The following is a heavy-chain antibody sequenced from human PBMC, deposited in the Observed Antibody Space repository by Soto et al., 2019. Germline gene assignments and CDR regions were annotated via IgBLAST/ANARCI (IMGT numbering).Heavy chain of an antibody. J-gene: IGHJ3*02. CDR3: ARDKNGRSAFDS. CDR1: DGSISGYY. Sequence: SETLSLTCTVSDGSISGYYWSWIRQRPGKGLEWIGYIYYSGSTNYNPSLKNRVTTSLDTSKNQFSLKLSSVTAADTAFYYCARDKNGRSAFDSWGQGTRVTVSS. D-gene: IGHD2-15*01. V-gene: IGHV4-59*01. CDR2: IYYSGST.